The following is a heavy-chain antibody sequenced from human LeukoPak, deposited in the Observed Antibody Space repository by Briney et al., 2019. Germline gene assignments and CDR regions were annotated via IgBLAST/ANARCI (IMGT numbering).Heavy chain of an antibody. V-gene: IGHV4-34*01. D-gene: IGHD6-19*01. CDR2: INDSGST. J-gene: IGHJ5*02. Sequence: SETLSLTRAVYGGSFSGYQWTWIRQPPGKGLEWIGEINDSGSTNYNPSLKSRVTISVDTSKNQFSLKLSSVSAADTAVYYCARGGRQWLIYLWFDPWGQGTRVTVSS. CDR1: GGSFSGYQ. CDR3: ARGGRQWLIYLWFDP.